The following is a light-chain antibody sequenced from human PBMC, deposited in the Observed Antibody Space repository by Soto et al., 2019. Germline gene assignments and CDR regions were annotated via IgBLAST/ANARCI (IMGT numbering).Light chain of an antibody. CDR2: DAS. CDR1: QSVSSY. V-gene: IGKV3-20*01. CDR3: QEYGTSRT. J-gene: IGKJ1*01. Sequence: EIVLTQSPGTLSLSPGERATLSCRASQSVSSYLAWYQQKPGQAPRLLIYDASNRATGIPARSSGSGSGTDFTLTISRLEPEDFAVYYCQEYGTSRTFGQGNKVDIK.